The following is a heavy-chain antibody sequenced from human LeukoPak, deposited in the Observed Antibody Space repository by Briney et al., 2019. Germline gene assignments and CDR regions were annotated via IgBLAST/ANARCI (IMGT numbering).Heavy chain of an antibody. Sequence: GGSLRLSCAASGFDFRNAWMSWVRQAPGKGLEWVGRIKSKDDGETADYAAPVKGRFTMSRDDVKATLYLQINSLIIEDTAMYYCTTDLGITLIRGVIVSWGQGTLVTVSS. J-gene: IGHJ4*02. CDR1: GFDFRNAW. D-gene: IGHD3-10*01. CDR3: TTDLGITLIRGVIVS. CDR2: IKSKDDGETA. V-gene: IGHV3-15*01.